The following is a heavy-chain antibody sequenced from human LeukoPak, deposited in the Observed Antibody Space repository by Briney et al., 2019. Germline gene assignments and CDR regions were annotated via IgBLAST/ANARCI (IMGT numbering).Heavy chain of an antibody. CDR1: GGSISSYY. D-gene: IGHD1-26*01. CDR3: AKSGGYGLIDY. V-gene: IGHV4-59*08. CDR2: IYYSGST. J-gene: IGHJ4*02. Sequence: SETLSLTCTVSGGSISSYYWSWIRQPPGKGLEWIGYIYYSGSTNYNPSLKSRVTISVDTSKNQISLRLNSVTAADTAIYYCAKSGGYGLIDYWGQGTLVTVSS.